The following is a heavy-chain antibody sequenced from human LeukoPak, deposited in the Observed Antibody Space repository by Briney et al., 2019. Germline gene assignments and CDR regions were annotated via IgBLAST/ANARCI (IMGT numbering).Heavy chain of an antibody. CDR3: AREVGTSHRFDY. J-gene: IGHJ4*02. Sequence: GGSLRLSCAASGCTFSSYAMHWVRQTPGKGLEWVAFISYDGSNKYYPDSVKGRFTISRDNSKNTLYLQMSSLRSEDTAVYYCAREVGTSHRFDYWGQGTLVTVSS. CDR1: GCTFSSYA. D-gene: IGHD1-26*01. V-gene: IGHV3-30-3*01. CDR2: ISYDGSNK.